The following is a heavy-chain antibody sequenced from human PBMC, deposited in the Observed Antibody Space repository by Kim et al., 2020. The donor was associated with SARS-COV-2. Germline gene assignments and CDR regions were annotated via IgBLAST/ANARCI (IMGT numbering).Heavy chain of an antibody. V-gene: IGHV4-34*01. CDR2: ITETGTT. CDR3: ARGRSEFFGSGRARSFDL. CDR1: GRSLRGYY. Sequence: SETLSLTCAVDGRSLRGYYWTWIRQAPGTGLQWIGEITETGTTNYDPSLRGRATISVAASEGQFSLLLTSATAADTAVYYCARGRSEFFGSGRARSFDLWGRGSLVTVSS. D-gene: IGHD3-10*01. J-gene: IGHJ2*01.